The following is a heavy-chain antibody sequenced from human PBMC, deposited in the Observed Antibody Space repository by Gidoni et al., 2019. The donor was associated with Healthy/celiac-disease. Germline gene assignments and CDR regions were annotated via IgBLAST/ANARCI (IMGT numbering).Heavy chain of an antibody. D-gene: IGHD3-10*01. Sequence: GSGYTFTSYYMHWVRQAPGQGLEWMGIINPSGGSTSYAQKFQGRVTMTRDTSTSTVYMELSSLRSEDTAVYYCARDSELWFGELSEGFLDYWGQGTLVTVSS. V-gene: IGHV1-46*01. CDR2: INPSGGST. J-gene: IGHJ4*02. CDR3: ARDSELWFGELSEGFLDY. CDR1: GYTFTSYY.